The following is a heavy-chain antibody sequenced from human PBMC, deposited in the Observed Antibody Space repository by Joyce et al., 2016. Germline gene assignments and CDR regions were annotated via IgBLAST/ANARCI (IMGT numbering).Heavy chain of an antibody. Sequence: EVQVAEYGGGLVKPGGSLRLSCAASGFTFNVAWMTWVGQAQGKGLEWVGRIKSKTSGETTEYAAPVKGRFTISRDDSKNTVSLQMDGVRTEDTAVYFCAADVAEVGFGELDHWGQGTLVTVSS. CDR2: IKSKTSGETT. CDR1: GFTFNVAW. CDR3: AADVAEVGFGELDH. D-gene: IGHD3-10*01. V-gene: IGHV3-15*01. J-gene: IGHJ4*02.